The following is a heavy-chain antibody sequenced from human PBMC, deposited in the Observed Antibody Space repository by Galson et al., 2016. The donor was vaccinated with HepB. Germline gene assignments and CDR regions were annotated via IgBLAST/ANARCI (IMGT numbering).Heavy chain of an antibody. J-gene: IGHJ4*02. D-gene: IGHD1-1*01. CDR3: AGDVCGRDDW. V-gene: IGHV3-74*01. Sequence: SLRLSCAASGFSFSNYWMHWVRQAPGKGLVWVSRINEYGTTTDYADSVKGRFTISRDNAKNTLYLQMNSLRDEDTAVYYCAGDVCGRDDWWGQGTLVTVSS. CDR2: INEYGTTT. CDR1: GFSFSNYW.